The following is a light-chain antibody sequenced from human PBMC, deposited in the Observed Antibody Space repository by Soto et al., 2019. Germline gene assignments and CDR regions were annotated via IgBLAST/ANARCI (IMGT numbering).Light chain of an antibody. CDR2: GVT. V-gene: IGLV2-14*01. Sequence: LTQPASVSGSPGQSITISCTGTSSDVGAYNYVSWYLQYPGKAPKLLIYGVTNRPSGVSDRFSGSKSGNTASLTISGLQAEDETDYYCSSYARGSTYVFGTGTKVTVL. CDR1: SSDVGAYNY. J-gene: IGLJ1*01. CDR3: SSYARGSTYV.